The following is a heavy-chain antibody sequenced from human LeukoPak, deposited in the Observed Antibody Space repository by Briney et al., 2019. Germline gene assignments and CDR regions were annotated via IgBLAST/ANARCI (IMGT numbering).Heavy chain of an antibody. V-gene: IGHV3-23*01. CDR1: GFTFSSYA. Sequence: PGGSLRLSCAASGFTFSSYAMGWVRQTPGKGLEWVSALSSGGFNTYYAESVKGRFTISRDSSKNTLYLQMNSLRVEDTAVYYCAKDDGDYAKGYYFDYWGQGTLVTVSS. J-gene: IGHJ4*02. CDR2: LSSGGFNT. D-gene: IGHD4-17*01. CDR3: AKDDGDYAKGYYFDY.